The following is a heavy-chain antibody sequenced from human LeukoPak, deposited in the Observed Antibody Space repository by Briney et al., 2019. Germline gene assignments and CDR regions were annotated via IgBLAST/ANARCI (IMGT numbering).Heavy chain of an antibody. J-gene: IGHJ3*02. D-gene: IGHD5-18*01. CDR1: GGSISGRSYY. Sequence: ASETLSLTCTVSGGSISGRSYYWDWIRQPPGKGLEWIGSIYYSGSTYYNSSLTSRVTISVDTSKNQFSLKLSSVTAADTAVYYCARRRPIQLWLRLVDYYDSPPGVDAFDIWGQGTVVTVSS. CDR3: ARRRPIQLWLRLVDYYDSPPGVDAFDI. CDR2: IYYSGST. V-gene: IGHV4-39*07.